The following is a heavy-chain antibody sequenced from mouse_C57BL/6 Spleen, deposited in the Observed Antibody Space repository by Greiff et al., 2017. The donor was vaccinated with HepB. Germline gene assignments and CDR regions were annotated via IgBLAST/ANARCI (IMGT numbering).Heavy chain of an antibody. CDR1: GFTFSSYG. J-gene: IGHJ4*01. CDR2: ISSGGSYT. V-gene: IGHV5-6*01. Sequence: EVQGVESGGDLVKPGGSLKLSCAASGFTFSSYGMSWVRQTPDKRLEWVATISSGGSYTYYPDSVKGRFTISRDNAKNTLYLQMSSLKSEDTAMYYCARFGYYEDYAMDYWGQGTSVTVSS. CDR3: ARFGYYEDYAMDY. D-gene: IGHD2-3*01.